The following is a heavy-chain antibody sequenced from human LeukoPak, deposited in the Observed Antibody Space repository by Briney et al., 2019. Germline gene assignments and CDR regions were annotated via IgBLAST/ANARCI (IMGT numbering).Heavy chain of an antibody. J-gene: IGHJ6*02. CDR1: GGSISSYY. Sequence: SETLSLTCTVSGGSISSYYWSWIRQPPGKGLEWIGYIYYSGSTNYNPSLKSRVTISVDTSKNQFSLKLSSVTAADTAVYYCARDYDFWSGSYYYHYGMDVWGQGTTVTVSS. CDR3: ARDYDFWSGSYYYHYGMDV. CDR2: IYYSGST. V-gene: IGHV4-59*01. D-gene: IGHD3-3*01.